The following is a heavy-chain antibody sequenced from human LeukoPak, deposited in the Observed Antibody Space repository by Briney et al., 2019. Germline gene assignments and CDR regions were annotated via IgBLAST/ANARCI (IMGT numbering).Heavy chain of an antibody. Sequence: ASVTVSFKASGYTFTSYYMHWVRQAPGQGLEWMGIINPSGGSTSYAQKFQGRVTMTRDTSTSTVYMELSSLRSEDTAVYYCARGREGSGSYCNFDYWGQGTLVTVSS. CDR1: GYTFTSYY. CDR2: INPSGGST. D-gene: IGHD3-10*01. J-gene: IGHJ4*02. V-gene: IGHV1-46*01. CDR3: ARGREGSGSYCNFDY.